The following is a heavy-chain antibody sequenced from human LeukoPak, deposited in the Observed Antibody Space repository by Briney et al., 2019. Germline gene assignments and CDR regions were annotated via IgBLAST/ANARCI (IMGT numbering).Heavy chain of an antibody. CDR3: ARHPYDILTGYEYYFDY. Sequence: GGSLRLSCAASGFTFSSYSMNWVRQAPGKGLEWVSSISSSSSYIYYADSVKGRFTISRDNAKNSLYLQINSLRAEDTAVYYCARHPYDILTGYEYYFDYWGQGTLVTVSS. D-gene: IGHD3-9*01. V-gene: IGHV3-21*01. J-gene: IGHJ4*02. CDR2: ISSSSSYI. CDR1: GFTFSSYS.